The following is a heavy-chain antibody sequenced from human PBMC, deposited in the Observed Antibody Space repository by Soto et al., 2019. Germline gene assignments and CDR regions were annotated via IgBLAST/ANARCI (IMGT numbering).Heavy chain of an antibody. CDR1: GYSFTSYW. Sequence: GESLKISCKGSGYSFTSYWIGWVRQMPGKGLEWMGIIYPGDSDTRYSPSFQGQVTISADKSISTAYLQWSSLKASDTAMYYCARSVGSPDYCSSTSCENWFDPWGQGTLVTVSS. D-gene: IGHD2-2*01. J-gene: IGHJ5*02. V-gene: IGHV5-51*01. CDR2: IYPGDSDT. CDR3: ARSVGSPDYCSSTSCENWFDP.